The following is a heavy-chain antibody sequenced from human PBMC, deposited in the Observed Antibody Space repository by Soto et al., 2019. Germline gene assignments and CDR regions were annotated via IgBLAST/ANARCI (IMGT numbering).Heavy chain of an antibody. J-gene: IGHJ6*03. D-gene: IGHD2-2*01. Sequence: GGSLRLSCAASGFTFSSYWMSWVRQAPGKGLEWVANIKQDGSEKYYVDSVKGRFTISRDNAKNSLYLQMNSLRAEDTAVYYFSRVVPAMLEVYYYYMDVLGKGTSVTVSS. CDR2: IKQDGSEK. CDR3: SRVVPAMLEVYYYYMDV. V-gene: IGHV3-7*04. CDR1: GFTFSSYW.